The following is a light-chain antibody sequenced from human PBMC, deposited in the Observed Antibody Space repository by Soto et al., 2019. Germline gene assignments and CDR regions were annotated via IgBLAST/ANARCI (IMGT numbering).Light chain of an antibody. CDR3: SSWTGSGRV. Sequence: QSALTQPASVSGSPGQLITISCTGTSSDVGGYNYVSWYQQHPGKAPQLMIYEVSNRPSGVSSRFSGSKSGNTASLTISGLQAEDEADYYCSSWTGSGRVFGGGTKVTVL. CDR2: EVS. CDR1: SSDVGGYNY. J-gene: IGLJ2*01. V-gene: IGLV2-14*01.